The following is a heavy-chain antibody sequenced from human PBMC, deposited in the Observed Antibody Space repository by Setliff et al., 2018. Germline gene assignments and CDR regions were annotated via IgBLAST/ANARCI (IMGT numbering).Heavy chain of an antibody. Sequence: SETLSLTCTVSGGSVGNSYYYWNWIRQPAGKGLEWIGRIYTTWSTNYNPSLKSRVTMSVDTSKNQFSLKLTSVTAADTAIYYCARDTSSDWAAWFDPWSQGILVTVSS. CDR2: IYTTWST. CDR1: GGSVGNSYYY. J-gene: IGHJ5*02. V-gene: IGHV4-61*02. CDR3: ARDTSSDWAAWFDP. D-gene: IGHD3-22*01.